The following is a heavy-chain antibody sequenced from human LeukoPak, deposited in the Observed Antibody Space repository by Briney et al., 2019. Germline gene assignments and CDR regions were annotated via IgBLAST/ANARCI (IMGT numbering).Heavy chain of an antibody. V-gene: IGHV6-1*01. CDR1: GDSVSSNSAA. Sequence: SQTLSLTCAVSGDSVSSNSAAWNWIRQSPSRGLEWLGRTYYRSKWYNDYAVSVKSRITINPDTSKNQFSLQLNSVTPEDTAVYYCATLTTVPNPFDYWGQGTLVTVSP. CDR2: TYYRSKWYN. D-gene: IGHD4-17*01. J-gene: IGHJ4*02. CDR3: ATLTTVPNPFDY.